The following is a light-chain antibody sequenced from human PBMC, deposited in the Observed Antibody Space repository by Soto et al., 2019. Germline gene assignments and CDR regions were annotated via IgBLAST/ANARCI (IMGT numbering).Light chain of an antibody. V-gene: IGKV1-39*01. CDR1: QSISSY. CDR2: AAS. J-gene: IGKJ1*01. CDR3: QQSYSTPQT. Sequence: DMRMTQSPSSLSASVGDRVTITCRASQSISSYLNWYQQKPGKAPKLLIYAASSLQSGVPSRFSGTGSGTDFTLTISSLQPEDFATYYCQQSYSTPQTFGQGTKVDIK.